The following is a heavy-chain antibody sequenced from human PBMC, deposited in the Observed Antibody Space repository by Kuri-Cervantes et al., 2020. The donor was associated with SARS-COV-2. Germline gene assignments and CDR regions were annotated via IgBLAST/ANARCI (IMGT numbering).Heavy chain of an antibody. CDR2: ISSSSSYI. CDR1: GFTFSSYS. V-gene: IGHV3-21*01. CDR3: ARGSSSYYDSSAFDY. Sequence: GGSLRLSCAGSGFTFSSYSMNWVRQAPGKGLEWVSSISSSSSYIYYADSVKGRFTISRDNAKNSLYLQMNSLRAEDTAVYYCARGSSSYYDSSAFDYWGQGTLVTVSS. D-gene: IGHD3-22*01. J-gene: IGHJ4*02.